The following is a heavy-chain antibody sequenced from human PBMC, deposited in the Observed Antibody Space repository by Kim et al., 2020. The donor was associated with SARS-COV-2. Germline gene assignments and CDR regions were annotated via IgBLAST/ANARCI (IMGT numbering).Heavy chain of an antibody. CDR1: GGSISSGCYS. CDR2: IYYSGYT. D-gene: IGHD3-10*01. V-gene: IGHV4-30-2*01. J-gene: IGHJ6*02. Sequence: SETLSLTCAVSGGSISSGCYSWSWIRQAPGKGLEWIGYIYYSGYTYYNPSLKIRVTISVDRSKNQFSLKLISVTAADTAVYYCARCYGSGCPYGMDGLG. CDR3: ARCYGSGCPYGMDG.